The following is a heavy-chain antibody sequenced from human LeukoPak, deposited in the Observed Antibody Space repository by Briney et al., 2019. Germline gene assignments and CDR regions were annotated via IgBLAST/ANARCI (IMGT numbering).Heavy chain of an antibody. J-gene: IGHJ5*02. CDR2: ISSSSSYI. Sequence: GGSLRLSCAASGFTFSSYSMNWVRQAPGKGLEWVSSISSSSSYIYYADSVKGRFTISRDNAKNSLYLQMNSLRAEDTAVYYCARSQSGSGSSHRLRFDPWGQGTLVTVSS. CDR3: ARSQSGSGSSHRLRFDP. CDR1: GFTFSSYS. D-gene: IGHD3-10*01. V-gene: IGHV3-21*01.